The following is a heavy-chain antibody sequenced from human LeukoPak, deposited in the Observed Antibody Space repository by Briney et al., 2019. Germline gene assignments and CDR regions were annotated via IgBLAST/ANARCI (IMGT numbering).Heavy chain of an antibody. CDR3: AKDRGVRSDI. Sequence: GGSLRLSCAASGFTFNSYAMSWVRQAPGKGLGWVSAMSGSGGSTYYADSVKGRFTISRDNAKNTLYLQMNSLRAEDTAVYYCAKDRGVRSDIWGQGTMVTVSS. CDR1: GFTFNSYA. CDR2: MSGSGGST. J-gene: IGHJ3*02. D-gene: IGHD4-17*01. V-gene: IGHV3-23*01.